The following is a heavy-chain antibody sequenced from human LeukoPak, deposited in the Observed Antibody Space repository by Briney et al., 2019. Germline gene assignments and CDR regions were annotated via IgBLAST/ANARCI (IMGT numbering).Heavy chain of an antibody. Sequence: GRSLRLSCAASGFTFRDYTMNWVRQAPGKGLEWVSAISKSGTYIKYADSVKGRFTVSRDNAKNSLFLQMNSLRVEDTALYFCTREVLIVVEPASNTIDFWGQGTRVTVSP. CDR2: ISKSGTYI. CDR1: GFTFRDYT. CDR3: TREVLIVVEPASNTIDF. J-gene: IGHJ4*02. D-gene: IGHD2-2*01. V-gene: IGHV3-21*01.